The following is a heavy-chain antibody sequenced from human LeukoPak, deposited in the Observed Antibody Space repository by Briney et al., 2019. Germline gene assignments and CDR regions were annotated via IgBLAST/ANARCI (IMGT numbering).Heavy chain of an antibody. Sequence: SETLSLTCAVYGGSFSGYYWSWIRQPPGKGLEWVGEINHSGSTNYNPSLKSRVTISVDTSKNQFSLKLSSVTAADTAVYYCARRTLYGGYVYWGQGTLVTVSS. V-gene: IGHV4-34*01. J-gene: IGHJ4*02. D-gene: IGHD5-12*01. CDR2: INHSGST. CDR3: ARRTLYGGYVY. CDR1: GGSFSGYY.